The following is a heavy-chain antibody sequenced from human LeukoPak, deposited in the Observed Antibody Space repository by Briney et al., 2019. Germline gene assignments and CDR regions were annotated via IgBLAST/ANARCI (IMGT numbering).Heavy chain of an antibody. J-gene: IGHJ5*02. CDR3: AREESAAATNWFDP. D-gene: IGHD6-13*01. Sequence: GASVKVSCKASGGTFSSYAISWVRQAPGQGLEWMGWINPNSGGTNYAQKFQGRVTMTRDTSISTAYMELSRLRSDDTAVYYCAREESAAATNWFDPWGQGTLVTVSS. CDR2: INPNSGGT. CDR1: GGTFSSYA. V-gene: IGHV1-2*02.